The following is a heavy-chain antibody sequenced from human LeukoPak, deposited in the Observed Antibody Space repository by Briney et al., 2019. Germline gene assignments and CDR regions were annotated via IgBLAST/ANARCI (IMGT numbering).Heavy chain of an antibody. D-gene: IGHD5-18*01. CDR1: GGSISSYY. V-gene: IGHV4-59*05. Sequence: PSETLSLTCTVSGGSISSYYWSWIRQPAGKGLEWIGSIYYSGSTYYNPSLKSRVTISVDTSKNQFSLKLSSVTAADTAVYYCASPSGYGFYYFDYWGQGTLVTVSS. CDR3: ASPSGYGFYYFDY. CDR2: IYYSGST. J-gene: IGHJ4*02.